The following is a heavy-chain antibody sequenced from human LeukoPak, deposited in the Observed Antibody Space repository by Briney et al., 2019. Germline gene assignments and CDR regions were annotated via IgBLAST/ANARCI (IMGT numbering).Heavy chain of an antibody. Sequence: GGALRLSCAASWFTLSSYAIGWVRPAPGEGLEWVSAISGSGGSTYYADSVKGRFTISRDNSKNTLYLQMNSLRAEDTAVYYCAKDWRAAAVGYGMDVWGQGTTVTVSS. D-gene: IGHD6-13*01. CDR1: WFTLSSYA. CDR2: ISGSGGST. V-gene: IGHV3-23*01. J-gene: IGHJ6*02. CDR3: AKDWRAAAVGYGMDV.